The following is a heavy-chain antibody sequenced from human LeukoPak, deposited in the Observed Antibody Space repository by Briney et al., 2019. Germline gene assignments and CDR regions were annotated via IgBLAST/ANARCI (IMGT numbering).Heavy chain of an antibody. J-gene: IGHJ4*02. Sequence: GGSLRLSCATSGFTFSTSGMHWVRQAPGKGLEWVAFIRYDGNNKYYADSVKGRFTISRDNSKNTLYLQMNSLRAEDTAVYYCAKALPGGSYYFDYWGQGTLVTVSS. CDR2: IRYDGNNK. V-gene: IGHV3-30*02. D-gene: IGHD3-10*01. CDR1: GFTFSTSG. CDR3: AKALPGGSYYFDY.